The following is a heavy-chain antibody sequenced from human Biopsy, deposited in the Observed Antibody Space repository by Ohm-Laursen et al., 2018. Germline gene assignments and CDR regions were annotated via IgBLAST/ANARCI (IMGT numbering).Heavy chain of an antibody. J-gene: IGHJ3*01. CDR1: GFAFNLYE. CDR3: ARLNSGTYDASDL. CDR2: IYGGGSPV. V-gene: IGHV3-48*03. D-gene: IGHD1-26*01. Sequence: GSLRLSCAAPGFAFNLYEVNWVRQAPGKGMEWISYIYGGGSPVSYADSVRGRFTISRDNAQNSLYLHMNSLRAEDTAVYYCARLNSGTYDASDLWGQGTMVIVSS.